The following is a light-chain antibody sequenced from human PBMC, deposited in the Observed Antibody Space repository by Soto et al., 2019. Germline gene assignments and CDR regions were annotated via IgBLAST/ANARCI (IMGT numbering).Light chain of an antibody. V-gene: IGKV3-15*01. CDR2: GAS. CDR1: QSVSSN. CDR3: QQYNNWPPQIT. Sequence: EIVMTQSPATLSVSPGERVTLSCRASQSVSSNLAWYQQKPGQAPRLLIYGASTRATGIPARFSGSGSGTEFTLTISSLQSEDFAVYYCQQYNNWPPQITFGQGTRLEIK. J-gene: IGKJ5*01.